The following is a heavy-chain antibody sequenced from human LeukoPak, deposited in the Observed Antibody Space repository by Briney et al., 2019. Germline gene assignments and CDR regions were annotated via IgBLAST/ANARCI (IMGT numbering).Heavy chain of an antibody. CDR3: VAYMGVTGTFWY. D-gene: IGHD2-21*02. CDR1: GGSISSGDYY. Sequence: SETLSLTCTVSGGSISSGDYYWSWIRQPPGKGLEWIGYIYYSGSTYYNPSLKSRVTISVDTSKNQFSLKLSSVTAADTAVYYCVAYMGVTGTFWYWGQGTLVTVSS. J-gene: IGHJ4*02. V-gene: IGHV4-30-4*01. CDR2: IYYSGST.